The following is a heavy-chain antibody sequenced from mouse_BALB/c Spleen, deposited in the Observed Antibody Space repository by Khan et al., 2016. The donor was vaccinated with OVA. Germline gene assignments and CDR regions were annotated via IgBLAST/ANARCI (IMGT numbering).Heavy chain of an antibody. Sequence: EVELVESGGGIVQPGGSLKRSCAVSRFTISSYGMSSVRQTPDKRLELVATIVSNGGSTDYPESVKRRFTISGDNAKNALYLQMRSLKTEDTAMYYCARSAIWGQGTTLTVSS. CDR3: ARSAI. CDR1: RFTISSYG. J-gene: IGHJ2*01. D-gene: IGHD2-12*01. CDR2: IVSNGGST. V-gene: IGHV5-6-3*01.